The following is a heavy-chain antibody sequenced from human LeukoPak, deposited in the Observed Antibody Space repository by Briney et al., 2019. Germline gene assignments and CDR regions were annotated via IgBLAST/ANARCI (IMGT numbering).Heavy chain of an antibody. D-gene: IGHD3-22*01. J-gene: IGHJ3*02. CDR2: ISAYNGNT. CDR3: ARDKSSGYYYYAFDI. CDR1: GYTFTSYG. V-gene: IGHV1-18*01. Sequence: ASVKVSCKASGYTFTSYGISWVRQAPGQGLEWMGWISAYNGNTNYAQKLQGRVTMTTDTSTSTAYMELRSLRSDDTAVYYCARDKSSGYYYYAFDIWGQGTMVTVSS.